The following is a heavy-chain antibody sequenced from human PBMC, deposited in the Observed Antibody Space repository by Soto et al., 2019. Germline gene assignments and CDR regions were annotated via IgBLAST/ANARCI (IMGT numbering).Heavy chain of an antibody. CDR1: GFTFSSYW. J-gene: IGHJ5*02. CDR2: IKQDGSEK. CDR3: ARLRDLDWFDP. Sequence: GGSLRLSCAVSGFTFSSYWMSWVRQAPGKGLEWVANIKQDGSEKYYVDSVKGRFTISRDNAKNSLYLQMNSLRAEDTAVYYCARLRDLDWFDPWGQGTLVTVSS. V-gene: IGHV3-7*01. D-gene: IGHD3-16*01.